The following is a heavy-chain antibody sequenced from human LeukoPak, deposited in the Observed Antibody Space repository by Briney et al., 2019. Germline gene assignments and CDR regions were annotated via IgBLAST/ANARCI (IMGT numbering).Heavy chain of an antibody. D-gene: IGHD5-12*01. V-gene: IGHV1-8*03. CDR3: ARGQVIVADSNWFDP. J-gene: IGHJ5*02. Sequence: ASVKVSCKASGYTFTSYDINWVRQATGQGLEWMGWMNPNSGNTGYAQKFQGRVTITRNTSISTAYMELSSLRSEDTAVYYCARGQVIVADSNWFDPWGQGTLVTVSS. CDR1: GYTFTSYD. CDR2: MNPNSGNT.